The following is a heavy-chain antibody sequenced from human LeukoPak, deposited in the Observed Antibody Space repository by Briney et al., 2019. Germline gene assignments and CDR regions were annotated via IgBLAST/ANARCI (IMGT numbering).Heavy chain of an antibody. J-gene: IGHJ4*02. V-gene: IGHV4-34*01. CDR2: INHSGST. D-gene: IGHD1-26*01. CDR3: ARISGGADYYFDY. CDR1: GGSFSGYY. Sequence: SETLCLTCAVYGGSFSGYYWSWIRQPPGKGLEWIGEINHSGSTNYNPSLKSRVTISVDTSKNQFSLKLSSVTAADTAVYYCARISGGADYYFDYWGQGTLVTVPS.